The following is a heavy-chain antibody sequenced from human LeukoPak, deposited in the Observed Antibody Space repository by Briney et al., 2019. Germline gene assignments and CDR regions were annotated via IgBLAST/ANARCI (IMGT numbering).Heavy chain of an antibody. J-gene: IGHJ4*02. CDR3: AKDLAASSSWFDY. Sequence: GGSLRLSCAASGFTFSSYAMSWVRQAPGKGLEWVSTISGSGGSTYYADSVKGRFTISRDNSKNTLYLQMNSLRAEDTAVYYCAKDLAASSSWFDYWGQGTLVTVSS. CDR2: ISGSGGST. V-gene: IGHV3-23*01. CDR1: GFTFSSYA. D-gene: IGHD6-13*01.